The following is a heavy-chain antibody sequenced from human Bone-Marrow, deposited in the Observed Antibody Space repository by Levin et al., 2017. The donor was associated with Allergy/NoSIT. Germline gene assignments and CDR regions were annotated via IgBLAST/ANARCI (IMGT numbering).Heavy chain of an antibody. CDR1: GFTFSSYG. CDR2: IWYDGSNK. Sequence: GGSLRLSCAASGFTFSSYGMHWVRQAPGKGLEWVAVIWYDGSNKYYADSVKGRFTISRDNSKNTLYLQMNSLRAEDTAVYYCARVPSKGSSIAAAYDHFDYWGQGTLVTVSS. D-gene: IGHD6-13*01. V-gene: IGHV3-33*01. J-gene: IGHJ4*02. CDR3: ARVPSKGSSIAAAYDHFDY.